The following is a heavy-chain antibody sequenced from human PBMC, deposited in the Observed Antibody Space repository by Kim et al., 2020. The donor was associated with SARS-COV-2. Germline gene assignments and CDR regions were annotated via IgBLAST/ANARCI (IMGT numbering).Heavy chain of an antibody. CDR2: T. V-gene: IGHV3-23*01. J-gene: IGHJ4*02. Sequence: TYAAESVKGRFTISRDNSKNTLFLQMNSLRVDDTAVYYCARKNGQFDYWGQGTLVTVSA. CDR3: ARKNGQFDY. D-gene: IGHD2-8*01.